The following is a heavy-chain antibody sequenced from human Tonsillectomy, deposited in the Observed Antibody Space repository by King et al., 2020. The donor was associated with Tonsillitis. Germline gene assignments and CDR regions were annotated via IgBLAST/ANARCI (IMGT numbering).Heavy chain of an antibody. D-gene: IGHD2-21*02. CDR1: GGSISSSNW. CDR3: ARACVDGDPPMDY. CDR2: IYHSGST. Sequence: QLQESGPGLVKPSGNLSLTCAVSGGSISSSNWWSWVRQPPGKGLEWIGEIYHSGSTNYNPSLKSRVSISVDKSKNQFSLKVTSVTAAHTAVYYCARACVDGDPPMDYWGQETLVTGSS. V-gene: IGHV4-4*02. J-gene: IGHJ4*02.